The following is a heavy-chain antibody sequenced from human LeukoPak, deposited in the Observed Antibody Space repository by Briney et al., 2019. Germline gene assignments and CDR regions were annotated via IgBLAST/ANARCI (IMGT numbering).Heavy chain of an antibody. D-gene: IGHD6-19*01. CDR3: ASEAGSSGWFLGAYFDY. J-gene: IGHJ4*02. CDR2: IYTSGST. CDR1: GGSISSYY. Sequence: VKPSETLSLTCTVSGGSISSYYRSWIRQPAGKGLEWIGRIYTSGSTNYNPSLKSRVTMSVDTSKNQFSLKLSSVTAADTAVYYCASEAGSSGWFLGAYFDYWGQGTLVTVSS. V-gene: IGHV4-4*07.